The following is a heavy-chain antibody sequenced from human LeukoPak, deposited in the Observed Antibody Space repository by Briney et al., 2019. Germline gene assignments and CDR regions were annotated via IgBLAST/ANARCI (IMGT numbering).Heavy chain of an antibody. CDR1: GFTFSSYA. Sequence: QSGGSLRLSCAASGFTFSSYAMSWVRQAPGKGLEWVSAISGSGGSTYYADSVKGRFTISRDNSKNTLYLQMNSLRAEDTAVYYCAINYYDSSGPIYWGQGTLVTVSS. CDR2: ISGSGGST. CDR3: AINYYDSSGPIY. J-gene: IGHJ4*02. D-gene: IGHD3-22*01. V-gene: IGHV3-23*01.